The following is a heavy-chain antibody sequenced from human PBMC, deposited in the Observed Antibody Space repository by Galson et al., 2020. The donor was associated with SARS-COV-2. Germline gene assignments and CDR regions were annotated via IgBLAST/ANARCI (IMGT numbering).Heavy chain of an antibody. D-gene: IGHD3-22*01. Sequence: SETLSLTCTVSGGSISSSSYYWGWNRQPPGKGLEWIGSIYYSGSTYYNPSLKSRVTISVDTSKNQFSLKLSSVTAADTAVYYCAREKPYYDSSSHYFDYWGQGTLVTVSS. V-gene: IGHV4-39*07. CDR1: GGSISSSSYY. J-gene: IGHJ4*02. CDR3: AREKPYYDSSSHYFDY. CDR2: IYYSGST.